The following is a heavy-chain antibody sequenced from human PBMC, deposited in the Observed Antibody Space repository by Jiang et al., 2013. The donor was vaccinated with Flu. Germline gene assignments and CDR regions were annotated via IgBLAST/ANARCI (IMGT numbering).Heavy chain of an antibody. CDR1: GGSFSGYY. CDR2: INHSGST. J-gene: IGHJ5*02. CDR3: ARSQTDWFDP. V-gene: IGHV4-34*01. Sequence: LLKPSETLSLTCAVYGGSFSGYYWSWIRQPPGKGLEWIGEINHSGSTNYNPSLKSRVTISVDTSKNQFSLKLSSVTAADTAVYYCARSQTDWFDPWGQGTLVTVSS.